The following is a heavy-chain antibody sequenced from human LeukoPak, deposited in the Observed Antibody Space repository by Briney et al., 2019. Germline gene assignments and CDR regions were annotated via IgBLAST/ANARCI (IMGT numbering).Heavy chain of an antibody. J-gene: IGHJ4*02. V-gene: IGHV4-59*11. CDR2: IYYSGST. Sequence: SETLSLTCTVSDGSISSHYWSWIRQPPGKGLEWIGYIYYSGSTNYNPSLKSRVTISVDTSKNQFSLKLSSVTAADTAVYYCARSKWPQNAGILAFDYWGQGTLVTVSS. CDR1: DGSISSHY. D-gene: IGHD3-10*01. CDR3: ARSKWPQNAGILAFDY.